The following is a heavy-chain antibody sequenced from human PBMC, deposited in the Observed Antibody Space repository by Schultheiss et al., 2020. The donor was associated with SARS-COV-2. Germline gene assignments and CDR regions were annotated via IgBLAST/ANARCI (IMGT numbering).Heavy chain of an antibody. CDR2: INPNSGDT. Sequence: ASVKVSCKASGYPFTGYYIHWVRQAPGQGLEWMGWINPNSGDTNYAQKFQGRVTMTRDTSNSTAYMDLSSLGYGDTASYYCARGGAARPSGYYYYGFDVWGQGTTVTVSS. D-gene: IGHD6-6*01. V-gene: IGHV1-2*02. J-gene: IGHJ6*02. CDR3: ARGGAARPSGYYYYGFDV. CDR1: GYPFTGYY.